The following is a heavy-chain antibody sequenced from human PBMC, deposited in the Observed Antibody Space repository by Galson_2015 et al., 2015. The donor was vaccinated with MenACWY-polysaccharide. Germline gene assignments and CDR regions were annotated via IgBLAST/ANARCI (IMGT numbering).Heavy chain of an antibody. CDR2: MYSGGAT. CDR3: ARGVTVTRGFALDR. CDR1: GITVSDAY. Sequence: SLRLSCAISGITVSDAYMSWVRQAPGKGLEWVSIMYSGGATYDAESVKGRFTISRDSSRNTVTLQMESLRPEDTAVYYCARGVTVTRGFALDRWGKGTRVTVSS. J-gene: IGHJ4*02. D-gene: IGHD4-17*01. V-gene: IGHV3-66*02.